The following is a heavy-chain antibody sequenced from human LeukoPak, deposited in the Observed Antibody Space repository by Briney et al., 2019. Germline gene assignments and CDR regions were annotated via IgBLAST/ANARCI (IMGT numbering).Heavy chain of an antibody. CDR3: ARDTPNLKYYYGSGSYSAFDY. Sequence: PGRSLRLSCAASGFTFSSYGMHWVRQAPGKGLEWVAVIWYDGSNKYYADSVKGRFTISRDNSKNTLYLQMNSLRAEDTAVYYCARDTPNLKYYYGSGSYSAFDYWGQGTLVTVSS. CDR2: IWYDGSNK. D-gene: IGHD3-10*01. V-gene: IGHV3-33*01. J-gene: IGHJ4*02. CDR1: GFTFSSYG.